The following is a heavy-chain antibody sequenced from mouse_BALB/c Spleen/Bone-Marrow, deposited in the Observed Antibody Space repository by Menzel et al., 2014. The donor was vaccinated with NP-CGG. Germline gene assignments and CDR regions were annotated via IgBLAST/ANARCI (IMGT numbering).Heavy chain of an antibody. CDR3: VRERGVMDY. V-gene: IGHV10S3*01. CDR1: GFTFNTNA. J-gene: IGHJ4*01. CDR2: IRSKSNKYAT. Sequence: EVMLVESGGGLVQPKGSLKLSCAASGFTFNTNAMNWVRQAPGKGLEWVARIRSKSNKYATYYADSVKDRFTISRDDSQSMLYLQMNNLKTEDTAMYYCVRERGVMDYWGQGTSVTVSS.